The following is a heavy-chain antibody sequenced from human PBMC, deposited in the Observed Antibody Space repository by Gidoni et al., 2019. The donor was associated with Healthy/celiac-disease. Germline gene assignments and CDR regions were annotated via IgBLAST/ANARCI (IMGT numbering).Heavy chain of an antibody. Sequence: QVQLQESGPGLVKPSQTLSLTCTDSGGSISSGSYYWSWIRPPAGKGLEWIGRIYTSGSTNYTPSLKSRVTISVDTSKNQFSLKLSSVTAADTAVYYCARDTVDTAIGGNWFDPWGQGTLVTVSS. CDR3: ARDTVDTAIGGNWFDP. D-gene: IGHD5-18*01. J-gene: IGHJ5*02. CDR1: GGSISSGSYY. V-gene: IGHV4-61*02. CDR2: IYTSGST.